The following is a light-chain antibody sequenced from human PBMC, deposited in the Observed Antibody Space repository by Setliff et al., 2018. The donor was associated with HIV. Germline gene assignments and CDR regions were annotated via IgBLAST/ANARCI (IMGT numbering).Light chain of an antibody. J-gene: IGLJ3*02. CDR1: SSDIGRYNL. Sequence: QSALTQPASVSGSPGQSITISCTGTSSDIGRYNLVPWYQQYPGKAPKLMIYQATKRPSGVSNRFSGSKSGNTASPTISGLQAEDEADYYCAAYTSSSTVLFGGGTKVTVL. CDR3: AAYTSSSTVL. V-gene: IGLV2-14*02. CDR2: QAT.